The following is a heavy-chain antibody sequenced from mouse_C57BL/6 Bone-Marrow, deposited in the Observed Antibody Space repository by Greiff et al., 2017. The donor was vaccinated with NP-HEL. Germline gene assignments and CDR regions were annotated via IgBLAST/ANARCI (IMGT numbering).Heavy chain of an antibody. V-gene: IGHV1-82*01. CDR1: GYAFSSSW. D-gene: IGHD1-1*01. J-gene: IGHJ4*01. Sequence: QVQLKESGPELVKPGASVKISCKASGYAFSSSWMNWVKQRPGKGLEWIGRLYPGDGDPTYHGTFTGTAPLTADKSSSTAYMQRSSLTSEDSAVYFGARWGTTVVDYAMDYWGQGTSVTVSS. CDR3: ARWGTTVVDYAMDY. CDR2: LYPGDGDP.